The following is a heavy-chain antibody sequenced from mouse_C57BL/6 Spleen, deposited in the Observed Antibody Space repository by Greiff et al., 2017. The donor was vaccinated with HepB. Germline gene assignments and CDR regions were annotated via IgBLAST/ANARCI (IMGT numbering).Heavy chain of an antibody. CDR3: ARGSNFYYYAMDY. Sequence: DVKLQESGPGLVKPSQSLSLTCSVTGYSITSGYYWNWIRQFPGNKLEWMGYISYDGSNNYKLSFKNRIPITHYTSKNPFFLKLNSVTTEDTATYYCARGSNFYYYAMDYWGQGTSVTVSS. D-gene: IGHD2-5*01. CDR1: GYSITSGYY. J-gene: IGHJ4*01. V-gene: IGHV3-6*01. CDR2: ISYDGSN.